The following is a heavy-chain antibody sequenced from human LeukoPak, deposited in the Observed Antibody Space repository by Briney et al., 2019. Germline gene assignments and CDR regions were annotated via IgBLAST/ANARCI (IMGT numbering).Heavy chain of an antibody. J-gene: IGHJ4*02. CDR2: ISGSGGST. Sequence: GGSLRLSCAASGFSFSSYGMSWVRQAPGKGLEWVSAISGSGGSTYYADSVKGRFTISRDNSKNTLYLQMNSLRAEDTAVYYCAKVWTYGSGSYFDDDYWGQGTLVTVSS. CDR1: GFSFSSYG. CDR3: AKVWTYGSGSYFDDDY. V-gene: IGHV3-23*01. D-gene: IGHD3-10*01.